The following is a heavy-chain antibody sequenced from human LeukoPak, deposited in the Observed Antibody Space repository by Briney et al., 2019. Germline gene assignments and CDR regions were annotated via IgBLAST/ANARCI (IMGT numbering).Heavy chain of an antibody. CDR2: INPNSGGT. J-gene: IGHJ4*02. Sequence: GASVKVSCKASGYTLTGYYMHWVRQAPGQGLEWMGWINPNSGGTNYVQRFQGRVTMTRDTSISTAYMELSRLRSDDTAVYYGARGEYYDRSAYCFDWGQGTLVTVSS. CDR3: ARGEYYDRSAYCFD. D-gene: IGHD3-22*01. V-gene: IGHV1-2*02. CDR1: GYTLTGYY.